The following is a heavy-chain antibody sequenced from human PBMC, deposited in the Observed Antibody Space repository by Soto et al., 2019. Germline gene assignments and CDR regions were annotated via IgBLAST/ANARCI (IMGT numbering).Heavy chain of an antibody. V-gene: IGHV4-31*03. Sequence: PSETLSLTCTVSGGSISSGGYYWSWIRQHPGKGLEWIGYIYYSGSTYYNPSLKSRVTISVDTSKNQFSLKLSSVTAADTAVYYCARERSLQAFDYWGQGTLVTVSS. CDR3: ARERSLQAFDY. J-gene: IGHJ4*02. CDR1: GGSISSGGYY. CDR2: IYYSGST. D-gene: IGHD4-4*01.